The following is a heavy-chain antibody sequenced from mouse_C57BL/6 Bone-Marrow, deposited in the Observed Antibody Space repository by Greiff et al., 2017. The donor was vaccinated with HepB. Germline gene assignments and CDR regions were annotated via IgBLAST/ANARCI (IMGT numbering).Heavy chain of an antibody. D-gene: IGHD3-3*01. Sequence: VQLQQPGAELVRPGSSVKLSCKASGYTFTSYWMHWVKQRPIQGLEWIGNIDPSDSETHYNQKFKDKATLTVDKSSSTAYMQLSSLTSEDSAVYYCARGGWEGVDDWGQGTTLTVSS. CDR1: GYTFTSYW. CDR3: ARGGWEGVDD. CDR2: IDPSDSET. V-gene: IGHV1-52*01. J-gene: IGHJ2*01.